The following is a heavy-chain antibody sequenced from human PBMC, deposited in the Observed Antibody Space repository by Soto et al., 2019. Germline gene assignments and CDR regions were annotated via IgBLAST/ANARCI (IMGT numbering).Heavy chain of an antibody. J-gene: IGHJ4*02. CDR3: AKGPSPNIGSPYYFDS. V-gene: IGHV3-48*02. D-gene: IGHD5-12*01. CDR2: ISPRGDNI. Sequence: PGGSLRLSCVASGFSLANFPMNWVRQTPGKGLEWISYISPRGDNIYYAESVKGRFTIARDNARNSLFRQMNSLRDEDAAHYYCAKGPSPNIGSPYYFDSWGQGVPVTVSS. CDR1: GFSLANFP.